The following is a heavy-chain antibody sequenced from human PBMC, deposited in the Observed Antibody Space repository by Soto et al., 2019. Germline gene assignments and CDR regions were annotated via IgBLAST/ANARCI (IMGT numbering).Heavy chain of an antibody. Sequence: QVQLQESGPGLVKPSQTLSLTCTVSGGSISSGDYYWSWIRQPPGKGLEWIGYIYYSGSTYYNPSLKNRVTISVDTSKNQFSLKLSSVTAADTAVYYCARAVSSYYYYYGMDVWGQGTTVTVSS. CDR3: ARAVSSYYYYYGMDV. CDR2: IYYSGST. V-gene: IGHV4-30-4*01. J-gene: IGHJ6*02. CDR1: GGSISSGDYY.